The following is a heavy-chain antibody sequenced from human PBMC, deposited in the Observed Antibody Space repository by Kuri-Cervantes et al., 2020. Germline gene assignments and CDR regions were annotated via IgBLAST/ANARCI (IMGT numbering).Heavy chain of an antibody. V-gene: IGHV3-74*01. J-gene: IGHJ4*02. Sequence: GGSLRLSCAASGFTFDDYAMHWVRQGPGKGLVWVSRINSDGSSTSYADSVKGRFTISRDNAKNTLYLQMNSLRAEDTAVYYCARDVNQYKWNDLDFWGQGTLVTVSS. D-gene: IGHD1-20*01. CDR1: GFTFDDYA. CDR2: INSDGSST. CDR3: ARDVNQYKWNDLDF.